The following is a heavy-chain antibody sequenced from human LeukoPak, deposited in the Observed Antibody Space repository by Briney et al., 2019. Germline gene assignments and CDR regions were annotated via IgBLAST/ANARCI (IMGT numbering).Heavy chain of an antibody. J-gene: IGHJ4*02. CDR1: GFTFNSYG. D-gene: IGHD2-2*01. CDR3: ARVGEYHLLYYFDY. Sequence: ASVKVSCKASGFTFNSYGISWVRRAPGQGLEWIGWVSAYNGGTNYAQKLQGRVTMTTDTSTSTAYMELRSLRSDDTAVYYCARVGEYHLLYYFDYWGQGTLVTVSS. CDR2: VSAYNGGT. V-gene: IGHV1-18*01.